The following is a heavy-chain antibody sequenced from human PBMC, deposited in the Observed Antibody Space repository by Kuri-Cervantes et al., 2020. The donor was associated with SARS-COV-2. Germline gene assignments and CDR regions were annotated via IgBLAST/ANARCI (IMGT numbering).Heavy chain of an antibody. CDR3: ARVRFLEWLPDDY. V-gene: IGHV3-48*01. CDR1: GFTVSSNY. CDR2: ISWNGGSI. J-gene: IGHJ4*02. D-gene: IGHD3-3*01. Sequence: GGSLRLSCAASGFTVSSNYMSWVRQAPGKGLEWVAGISWNGGSIGYVDPVKGRFTISRDNAKNSLYLQMNSLRAEDTAAYYCARVRFLEWLPDDYWGQGTLVTDSS.